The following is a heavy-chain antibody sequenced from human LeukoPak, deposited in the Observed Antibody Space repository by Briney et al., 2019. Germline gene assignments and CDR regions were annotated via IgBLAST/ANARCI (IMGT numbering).Heavy chain of an antibody. Sequence: GGSLRLSCAASGFTFTTYAMSWVRQAPGMGLEWVSTISNDGGDTYYADSVKGRLSISRDNSKNTLYLQINSLRAEDTAMFYCAKSMSTAYRGFFDYWGQGTLVTVSS. CDR2: ISNDGGDT. J-gene: IGHJ4*02. CDR1: GFTFTTYA. V-gene: IGHV3-23*01. CDR3: AKSMSTAYRGFFDY. D-gene: IGHD5-18*01.